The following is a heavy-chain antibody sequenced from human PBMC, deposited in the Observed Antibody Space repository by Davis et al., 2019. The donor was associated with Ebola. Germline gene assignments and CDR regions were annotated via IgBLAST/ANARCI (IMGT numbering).Heavy chain of an antibody. Sequence: MPSETLSLTCTVSGGSVSSGSYYWSWIRQPPGKGLEWLGYTYYSGSTNYNSSLKRRVTISVDTSKNQFSLRLSSVTAADTAVYYCARGGSTWYENWFDPWGQGTLVTVSS. CDR1: GGSVSSGSYY. V-gene: IGHV4-61*01. CDR2: TYYSGST. D-gene: IGHD6-13*01. CDR3: ARGGSTWYENWFDP. J-gene: IGHJ5*02.